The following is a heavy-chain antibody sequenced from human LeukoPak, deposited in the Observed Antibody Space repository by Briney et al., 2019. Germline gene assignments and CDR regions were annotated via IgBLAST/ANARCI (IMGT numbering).Heavy chain of an antibody. D-gene: IGHD5-24*01. V-gene: IGHV3-53*01. J-gene: IGHJ6*03. CDR2: IYGGGST. CDR3: ARDRSDGNYYMVV. Sequence: GGSLRLSCAASGFTVSNKYMSWVRQAPGKGLEWVSVIYGGGSTSYADSVKGRFTISRDNSKNMLYLQMNSLRADDTAVYCCARDRSDGNYYMVVWGKGTTVTVSS. CDR1: GFTVSNKY.